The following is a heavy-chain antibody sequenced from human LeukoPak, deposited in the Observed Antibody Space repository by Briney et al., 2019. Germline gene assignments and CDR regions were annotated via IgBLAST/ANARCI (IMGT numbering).Heavy chain of an antibody. CDR3: AAGLLWGSYLGVFDI. CDR2: IKEDGSQK. CDR1: GFTFGNYW. V-gene: IGHV3-7*02. J-gene: IGHJ3*02. Sequence: HPGGSLRLSCEASGFTFGNYWMNWVRQAPGKGLEWVANIKEDGSQKYYVDSVKGRFTISRDNAKNSLYLQMNSLRDEDTAVYYCAAGLLWGSYLGVFDIWGQGTMVTVSS. D-gene: IGHD3-16*02.